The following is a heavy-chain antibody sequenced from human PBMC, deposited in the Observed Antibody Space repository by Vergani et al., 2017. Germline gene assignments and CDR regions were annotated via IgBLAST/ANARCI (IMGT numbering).Heavy chain of an antibody. CDR2: ISSSSSYI. CDR3: ARRYCSGGSCYFDY. CDR1: GFTFSSYS. J-gene: IGHJ4*02. V-gene: IGHV3-21*01. Sequence: EVQLVESGGGLVKPGGSLRLSCAASGFTFSSYSMNWVRQAPGKGLEWVSSISSSSSYIYYADSVKGRFTISRDNAKNSLYLQMNSLRAEDTAAYYCARRYCSGGSCYFDYWGQGTLVTVSS. D-gene: IGHD2-15*01.